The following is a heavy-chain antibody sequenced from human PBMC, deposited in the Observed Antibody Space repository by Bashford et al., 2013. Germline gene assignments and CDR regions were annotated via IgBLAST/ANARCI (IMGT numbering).Heavy chain of an antibody. CDR2: MNPNSGNT. D-gene: IGHD3-3*01. CDR1: GYTFTSYD. CDR3: ARGKGVWVDFWSGYDPDYWFDP. J-gene: IGHJ5*02. V-gene: IGHV1-8*01. Sequence: ASVKVSCKASGYTFTSYDINWVRQATGQGLEWMGWMNPNSGNTGYAQKFQGRVTMTRNTSISTAYMELSSLRSEDTAVYYCARGKGVWVDFWSGYDPDYWFDPWGQGTLVTVSS.